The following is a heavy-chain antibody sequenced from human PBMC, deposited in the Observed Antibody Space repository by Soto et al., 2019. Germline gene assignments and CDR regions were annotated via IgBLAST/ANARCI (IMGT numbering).Heavy chain of an antibody. CDR2: IIPMFRTT. J-gene: IGHJ6*02. Sequence: QVQLVQSGTGVKEPGSSVKVSCKASGGSFSSYAISWVRQAPGQGLEWMGGIIPMFRTTNYAQKFQGRVTITADASTGTAYVELRSLRAEDTAVYYCAKGKGFRGGLTGSLGDYSYYYGMDVWGQGTTVTVS. CDR1: GGSFSSYA. CDR3: AKGKGFRGGLTGSLGDYSYYYGMDV. V-gene: IGHV1-69*01. D-gene: IGHD1-20*01.